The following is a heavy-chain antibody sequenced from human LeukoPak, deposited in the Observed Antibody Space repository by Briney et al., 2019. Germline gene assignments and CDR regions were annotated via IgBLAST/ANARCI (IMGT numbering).Heavy chain of an antibody. D-gene: IGHD7-27*01. CDR3: TRDSGNWGAYYYYYGMGV. CDR1: GDSVSSNSAG. Sequence: SQTLSLTCAIYGDSVSSNSAGWNWIRQSPSRGLEWLGRTIYRSKWYSDYAVSVKSRITINPDTSKNQFSLQLNSVTPEDTAVYYCTRDSGNWGAYYYYYGMGVWGQGTTVTVSS. CDR2: TIYRSKWYS. J-gene: IGHJ6*02. V-gene: IGHV6-1*01.